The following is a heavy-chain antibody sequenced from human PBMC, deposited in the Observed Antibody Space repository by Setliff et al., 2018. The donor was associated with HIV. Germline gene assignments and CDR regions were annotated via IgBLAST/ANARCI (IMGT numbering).Heavy chain of an antibody. Sequence: GGSLRLSCAASGFTFSSYWMHWVRQAPGKGLVWVSRINSDGSSTSYADSVKGRFTISRDNSKNTLYLQMNSLGAEDTAVYYCAKADTSGWYPHFQFWGQGTLVTVSS. CDR1: GFTFSSYW. J-gene: IGHJ4*02. CDR2: INSDGSST. CDR3: AKADTSGWYPHFQF. V-gene: IGHV3-74*01. D-gene: IGHD6-19*01.